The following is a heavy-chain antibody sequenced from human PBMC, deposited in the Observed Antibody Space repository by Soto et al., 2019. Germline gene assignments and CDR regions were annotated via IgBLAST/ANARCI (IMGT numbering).Heavy chain of an antibody. V-gene: IGHV3-23*01. Sequence: EVQLLESGGGLVQRGGSLRLSCAASGFTFSSYAMSWVRQAPGKGLEWVSGISGSGAGTYYADSVKGRFTISRDNSKNTVYLQMKSLRVEDTAVYYCAKGYGGGYYASVFDYWGQGTLVTVSS. CDR1: GFTFSSYA. J-gene: IGHJ4*02. CDR3: AKGYGGGYYASVFDY. D-gene: IGHD3-3*01. CDR2: ISGSGAGT.